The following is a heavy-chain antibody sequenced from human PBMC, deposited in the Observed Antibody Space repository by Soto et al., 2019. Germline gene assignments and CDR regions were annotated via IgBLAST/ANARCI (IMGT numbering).Heavy chain of an antibody. CDR1: GYSFTSYW. V-gene: IGHV5-51*01. Sequence: GESLKISCKGSGYSFTSYWIGWVRQMPGKGLEWMGIIYPGDSDTRYSPSFQGQVTISADKSISTAYLQWSSLKASDTAMYYCARLLTGTMDEYYFDYWGQGTLVTVSS. CDR3: ARLLTGTMDEYYFDY. J-gene: IGHJ4*02. CDR2: IYPGDSDT. D-gene: IGHD1-7*01.